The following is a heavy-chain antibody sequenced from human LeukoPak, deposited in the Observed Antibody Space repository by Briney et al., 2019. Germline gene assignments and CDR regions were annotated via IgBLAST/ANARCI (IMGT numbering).Heavy chain of an antibody. CDR3: ARDYGAY. Sequence: GRSLRLSCAASGFTFINYAMHWVRQAPGEGLEWVAVVSYDGSKKYYADSVKGRVTVSRDNSKNTLSLQMNSLRPEDTALYFCARDYGAYWGQGTLVTVSS. V-gene: IGHV3-30*04. J-gene: IGHJ4*01. D-gene: IGHD4-17*01. CDR1: GFTFINYA. CDR2: VSYDGSKK.